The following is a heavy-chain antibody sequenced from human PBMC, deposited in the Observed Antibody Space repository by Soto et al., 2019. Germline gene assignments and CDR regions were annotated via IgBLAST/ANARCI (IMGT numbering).Heavy chain of an antibody. CDR3: ARGGQDFWSGPFDY. D-gene: IGHD3-3*01. V-gene: IGHV4-4*07. CDR2: IDTSGST. J-gene: IGHJ4*01. CDR1: GGSISNYY. Sequence: SETLSLTCTVSGGSISNYYCNWIRQPAGKGLEWIGRIDTSGSTNYNPSLKSRVTMSVDTSKQEFSLKLSSVTAADAALYYCARGGQDFWSGPFDYWGRGALVTVSS.